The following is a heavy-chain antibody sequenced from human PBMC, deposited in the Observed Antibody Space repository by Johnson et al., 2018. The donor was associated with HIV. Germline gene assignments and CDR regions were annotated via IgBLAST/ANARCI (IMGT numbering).Heavy chain of an antibody. J-gene: IGHJ3*02. D-gene: IGHD3-9*01. CDR3: ARDGPVDWVAAFDI. CDR2: ISSSGISI. V-gene: IGHV3-48*04. Sequence: VQVVESGGGLVQPGGSLRLSCAASGFTFSSYAMSWVRQAPGKGLECLSYISSSGISIYYIDSVKGRFTISRDNAKNSLYLQMHSLRAEDTAVYYCARDGPVDWVAAFDIWGQGTLVTVSS. CDR1: GFTFSSYA.